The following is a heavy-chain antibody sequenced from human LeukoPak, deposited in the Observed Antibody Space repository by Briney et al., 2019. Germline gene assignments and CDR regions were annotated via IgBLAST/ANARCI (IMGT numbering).Heavy chain of an antibody. V-gene: IGHV3-74*01. Sequence: GGSLRLSCAASGFTFSSYWMHWVRQAPGKGLVWVSRINTDGSSTSYADSVKGRFTISRDNAKNTLYLQMNGLRAEDTAVYYCARAPVVVPAAIDYWGQGTLVTVSS. D-gene: IGHD2-2*02. J-gene: IGHJ4*02. CDR1: GFTFSSYW. CDR2: INTDGSST. CDR3: ARAPVVVPAAIDY.